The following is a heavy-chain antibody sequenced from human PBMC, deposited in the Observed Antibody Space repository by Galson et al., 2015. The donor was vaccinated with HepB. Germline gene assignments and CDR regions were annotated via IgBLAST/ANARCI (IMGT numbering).Heavy chain of an antibody. CDR3: AKEGSYQTGGYYYYGMDV. CDR2: ISGSGGST. Sequence: SLRLSCAASGFTFSSYAMSWVRQAPGKGLEWVSAISGSGGSTYYADSVKGRFTISRDNSKNTLYLQMNSLRADDTAVYYCAKEGSYQTGGYYYYGMDVWGQGTTVTVSS. CDR1: GFTFSSYA. D-gene: IGHD1-26*01. V-gene: IGHV3-23*01. J-gene: IGHJ6*02.